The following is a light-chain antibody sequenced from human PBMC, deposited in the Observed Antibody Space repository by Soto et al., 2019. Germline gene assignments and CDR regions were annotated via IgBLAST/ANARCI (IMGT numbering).Light chain of an antibody. CDR1: QTIRTY. Sequence: EIVLTQSPATLSLSPGERATLSCRASQTIRTYLAWYQQRPGQAPRLLIYDASNRATDIPARFSGSGSGTDFTLTISSLEPEDFAVYYCQHRNNWPLTFGGGTKVDIK. V-gene: IGKV3-11*01. CDR3: QHRNNWPLT. J-gene: IGKJ4*01. CDR2: DAS.